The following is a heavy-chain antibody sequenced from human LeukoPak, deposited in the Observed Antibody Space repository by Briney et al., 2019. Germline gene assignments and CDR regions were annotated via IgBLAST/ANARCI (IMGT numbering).Heavy chain of an antibody. V-gene: IGHV3-23*01. CDR1: GFTFSSYA. J-gene: IGHJ4*02. D-gene: IGHD3-10*01. CDR2: INDSGGNT. Sequence: GGSLRLSCAASGFTFSSYAMSWVRQAPGKGLEWVSLINDSGGNTYYADSMKGRFTISRDNSKNTLFLQMRSLRAEDTAVYYCAKTSAGIRGGYFDYWGQGTLVTVSS. CDR3: AKTSAGIRGGYFDY.